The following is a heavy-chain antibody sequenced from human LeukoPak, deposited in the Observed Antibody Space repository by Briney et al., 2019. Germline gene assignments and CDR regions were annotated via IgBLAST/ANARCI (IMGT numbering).Heavy chain of an antibody. J-gene: IGHJ4*02. Sequence: GASVKVSCKASGYTFINYGINWVRQAPGQGLEWMGWISAYNGNTNYAQSLQGRVTMTTDTSTSTVYMEMRSLTSDDTAVCYCARDLDQYNGRFGGFGHDFWGQGTLVTVSS. D-gene: IGHD3-10*01. V-gene: IGHV1-18*01. CDR1: GYTFINYG. CDR2: ISAYNGNT. CDR3: ARDLDQYNGRFGGFGHDF.